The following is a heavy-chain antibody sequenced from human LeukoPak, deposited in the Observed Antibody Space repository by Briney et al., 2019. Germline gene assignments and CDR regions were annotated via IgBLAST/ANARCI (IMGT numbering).Heavy chain of an antibody. J-gene: IGHJ4*02. CDR1: GFTFSSYG. D-gene: IGHD4-17*01. CDR2: IWYDGSNK. Sequence: PGGSLRLSCAASGFTFSSYGMHWVRQAPGKGLEWVAVIWYDGSNKYYADSVKGRFTISRNNSKNTLYLQMNSLRAEDTAVYYCAREGSYGDYFDYWGQGTLVTVSS. V-gene: IGHV3-33*01. CDR3: AREGSYGDYFDY.